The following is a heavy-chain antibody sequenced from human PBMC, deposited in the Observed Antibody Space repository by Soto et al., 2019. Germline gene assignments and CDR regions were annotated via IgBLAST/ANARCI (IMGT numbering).Heavy chain of an antibody. CDR2: IYYSGST. CDR3: AASTMIVGNFDY. D-gene: IGHD3-22*01. V-gene: IGHV4-59*01. Sequence: ETLSVKCTVPGGPIIIYKRSWIRQPPGKGLEWIGYIYYSGSTNYNPSLKSRVTISVDTSKNQFSLKLSSVTAADTAVYYCAASTMIVGNFDYGGQGRLVTVSA. J-gene: IGHJ4*02. CDR1: GGPIIIYK.